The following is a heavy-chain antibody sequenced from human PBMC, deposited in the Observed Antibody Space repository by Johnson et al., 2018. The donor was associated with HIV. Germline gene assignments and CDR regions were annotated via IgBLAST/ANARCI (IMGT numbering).Heavy chain of an antibody. CDR3: ARDGVYSSPWDAFDI. V-gene: IGHV3-7*05. CDR2: IKEDGSEE. CDR1: GFSFSNYW. D-gene: IGHD6-19*01. J-gene: IGHJ3*02. Sequence: VQLVESGGGLVKPGGSLRLSCAASGFSFSNYWMSWVRQAPGKGLEWVANIKEDGSEEYYVDSMEGRFTISRDNAKNSLYLQMDNLRVEDTAMYYCARDGVYSSPWDAFDIWGQGTMVTVSS.